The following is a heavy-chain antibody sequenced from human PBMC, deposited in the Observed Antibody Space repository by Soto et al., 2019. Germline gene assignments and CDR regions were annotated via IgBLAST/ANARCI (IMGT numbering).Heavy chain of an antibody. J-gene: IGHJ6*02. CDR1: GFTFSSSA. CDR2: ISSDGSNK. D-gene: IGHD2-2*01. CDR3: ARGRGYCSSTSCSGYYYYGMDV. V-gene: IGHV3-30-3*01. Sequence: QVQLVASGGGVVQPGRSLRLSCAASGFTFSSSAMHWVRQAPGKGLEWVAVISSDGSNKYYADSVKGRFTISRDNSKNTLYLQMNSLRAEDTAVYYCARGRGYCSSTSCSGYYYYGMDVWGQGTTVTVSS.